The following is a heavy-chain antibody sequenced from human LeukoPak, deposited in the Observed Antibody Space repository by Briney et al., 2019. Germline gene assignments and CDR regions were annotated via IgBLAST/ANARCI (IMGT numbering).Heavy chain of an antibody. J-gene: IGHJ5*02. Sequence: SQTLSLTCTVSGVSISSGGYYWSWIRQHPGKGLEWIVYIYYSGSTYYNPSLKSRVTISVDTSKNQFSLKLSSVTAADTAVYYCASAGIQLWSDPRALRFDPWGQGTLVTVSS. V-gene: IGHV4-31*03. CDR2: IYYSGST. D-gene: IGHD5-18*01. CDR3: ASAGIQLWSDPRALRFDP. CDR1: GVSISSGGYY.